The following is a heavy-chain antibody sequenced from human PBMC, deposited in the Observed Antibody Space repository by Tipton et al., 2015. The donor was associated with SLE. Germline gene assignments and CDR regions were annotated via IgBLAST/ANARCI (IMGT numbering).Heavy chain of an antibody. CDR3: ARFNTVPR. CDR2: IYYSGIT. J-gene: IGHJ4*02. CDR1: GYSISSGYY. V-gene: IGHV4-61*01. Sequence: TLSLTCAVSGYSISSGYYWGWIRQPPGKGLEWIGYIYYSGITNYNPSLKSRVTISVDTSKNRFSLKLSSVTAADTAVYYCARFNTVPRWGQGTLVTVSS. D-gene: IGHD4-11*01.